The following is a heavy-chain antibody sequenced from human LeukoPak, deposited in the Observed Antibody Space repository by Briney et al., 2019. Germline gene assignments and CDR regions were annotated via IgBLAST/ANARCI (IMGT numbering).Heavy chain of an antibody. V-gene: IGHV4-39*07. CDR1: GGSISSSSYY. J-gene: IGHJ6*03. CDR3: ARVEEGYGSGRRENYYYYYMDV. Sequence: PSETLSLTCTVSGGSISSSSYYWGWIRQPPGKGLEWIGSIYYSGSTYYNPSLKSRVTISVDTSKKQFSLKLSSGTAADTAVYYCARVEEGYGSGRRENYYYYYMDVWGKGTTVTISS. CDR2: IYYSGST. D-gene: IGHD3-10*01.